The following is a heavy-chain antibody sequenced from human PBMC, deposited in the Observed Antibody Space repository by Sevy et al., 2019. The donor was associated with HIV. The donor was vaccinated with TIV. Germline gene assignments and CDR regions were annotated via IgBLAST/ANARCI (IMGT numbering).Heavy chain of an antibody. J-gene: IGHJ1*01. D-gene: IGHD3-10*01. CDR2: IYPGDSDT. Sequence: GESLKISCKGSGYKFTSYWSGWVRQMPGKGLEWMGIIYPGDSDTRYSPSFQGQVTISADKSTNTAYLQWSSLKASDSAMYYCARQYYGSGAYYYSFCDNWGQGTLVTVSS. V-gene: IGHV5-51*01. CDR3: ARQYYGSGAYYYSFCDN. CDR1: GYKFTSYW.